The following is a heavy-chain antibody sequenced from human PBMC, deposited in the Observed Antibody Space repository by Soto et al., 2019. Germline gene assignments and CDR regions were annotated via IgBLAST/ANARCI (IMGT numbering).Heavy chain of an antibody. CDR3: ATGRKAGYRSSGWVSYYGIEV. J-gene: IGHJ6*02. CDR2: INHSGST. D-gene: IGHD6-6*01. Sequence: SETLSLTCAVYGGSFSGYYWSWIRQPPGKGLEWIGEINHSGSTNYNPSLKSRATIAVDTSKNQFPMKLSSVTAAETAVYYCATGRKAGYRSSGWVSYYGIEVWGHGTTVT. V-gene: IGHV4-34*01. CDR1: GGSFSGYY.